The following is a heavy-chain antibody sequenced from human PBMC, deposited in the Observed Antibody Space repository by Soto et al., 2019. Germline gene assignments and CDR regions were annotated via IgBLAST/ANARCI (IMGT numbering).Heavy chain of an antibody. Sequence: QITLKESGPTLVKPTQTLTLTCTFSGFSLSTSGVGVGWIRQAPGKALEWLAIIYWHDEKRYSPSLENRLTITRDTSKNEVVLTMTNMDPVDTATYYCTRRRSLGGNEVFEIWGQGTRVTVSS. CDR1: GFSLSTSGVG. CDR3: TRRRSLGGNEVFEI. D-gene: IGHD3-16*01. J-gene: IGHJ3*02. CDR2: IYWHDEK. V-gene: IGHV2-5*01.